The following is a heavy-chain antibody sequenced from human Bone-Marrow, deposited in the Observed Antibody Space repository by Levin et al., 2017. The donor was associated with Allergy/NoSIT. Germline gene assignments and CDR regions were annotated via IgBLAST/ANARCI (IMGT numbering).Heavy chain of an antibody. Sequence: PGGSLRLSCAASGFTFSSSWMHWVRQVPGKGPVWVARINSVGTKIDYADSVKGRFTVSRDNAKNSLYLQMTSLRPEDTALYYCAKGDIDYGLDVWGQGTTVTVSS. V-gene: IGHV3-74*01. J-gene: IGHJ6*02. CDR3: AKGDIDYGLDV. CDR1: GFTFSSSW. CDR2: INSVGTKI.